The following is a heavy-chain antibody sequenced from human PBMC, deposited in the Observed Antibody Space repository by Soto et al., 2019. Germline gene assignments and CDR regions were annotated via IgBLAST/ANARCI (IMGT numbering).Heavy chain of an antibody. CDR2: ISWNSAII. J-gene: IGHJ3*01. CDR3: VKDFGYYYDYAFDV. CDR1: RFTFDDYA. Sequence: EVQLVESGGGLVKSGGSLRLSCAASRFTFDDYALHWVRQAPGKGLEWVSGISWNSAIISYADSVKGRFSITRDNAKKYVYLQMDSLRPEDTALYYCVKDFGYYYDYAFDVWGQGTMVTVSP. V-gene: IGHV3-9*01. D-gene: IGHD3-22*01.